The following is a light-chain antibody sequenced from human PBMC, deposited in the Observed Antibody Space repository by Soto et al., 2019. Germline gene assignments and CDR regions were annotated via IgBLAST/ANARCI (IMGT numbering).Light chain of an antibody. J-gene: IGKJ1*01. Sequence: IFMTQSPATLSVAPGERVTFSCRASQGVSRKLAWYQHKPGQAPRLLISGASTGATGIPARFSGSGSGTDFTLTISRLEPEDFSVYYCQQRSNWWTFGQGTKVDIK. CDR3: QQRSNWWT. CDR1: QGVSRK. V-gene: IGKV3-15*01. CDR2: GAS.